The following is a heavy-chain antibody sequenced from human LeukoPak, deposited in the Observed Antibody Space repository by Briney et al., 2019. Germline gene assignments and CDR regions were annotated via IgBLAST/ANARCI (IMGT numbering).Heavy chain of an antibody. D-gene: IGHD6-13*01. V-gene: IGHV1-69*13. J-gene: IGHJ5*02. CDR3: ARGVEYSSPFDP. CDR1: GGTFSSYA. Sequence: SVKVSCKASGGTFSSYAISWVRQAPGQGLEWMGGIIPIFGTANYAQKFQGRVTITADESTSTAYMELSSLRSEDTAVYYCARGVEYSSPFDPWGQGTLVTVSS. CDR2: IIPIFGTA.